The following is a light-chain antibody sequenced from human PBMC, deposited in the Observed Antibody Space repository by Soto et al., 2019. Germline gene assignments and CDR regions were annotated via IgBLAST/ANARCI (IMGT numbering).Light chain of an antibody. V-gene: IGKV3-20*01. CDR2: GAS. CDR1: QSLNSRY. Sequence: EIVGTQSPGTLSLSPGERATLSCRASQSLNSRYLAWYQQKPGQDPMLLIYGASSSATGIPDKFIGSWSWTDFTLPISRMEPEDFAVYYCQQYGGSPAWTFGQGTKVEIK. J-gene: IGKJ1*01. CDR3: QQYGGSPAWT.